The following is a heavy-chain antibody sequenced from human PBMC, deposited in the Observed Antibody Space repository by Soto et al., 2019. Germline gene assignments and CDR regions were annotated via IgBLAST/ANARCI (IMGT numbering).Heavy chain of an antibody. CDR1: GYTFTSYY. Sequence: GASVKVSCKASGYTFTSYYMHWVRQAPGQGLEWMGIINPSGGSTSYAQKFQGRVTMTRDTSTSTVYMELSSLRSEDTAVYYCATRGALYSSGWYSALSIQHWGQGTLVTVSS. CDR3: ATRGALYSSGWYSALSIQH. D-gene: IGHD6-19*01. CDR2: INPSGGST. J-gene: IGHJ1*01. V-gene: IGHV1-46*03.